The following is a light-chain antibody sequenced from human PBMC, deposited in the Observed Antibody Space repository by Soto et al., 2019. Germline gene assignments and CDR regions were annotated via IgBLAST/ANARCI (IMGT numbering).Light chain of an antibody. Sequence: ALTQPASVSGSPGQSITISCTGTSSDVGGYNYVSWYQQHPGKAPKLMIYDVSNRPSGVSNRFSGSKSGNTASLTISGLQAEDEADYYCSSYTSSSTPLFVFGTGTKVTV. V-gene: IGLV2-14*01. J-gene: IGLJ1*01. CDR1: SSDVGGYNY. CDR3: SSYTSSSTPLFV. CDR2: DVS.